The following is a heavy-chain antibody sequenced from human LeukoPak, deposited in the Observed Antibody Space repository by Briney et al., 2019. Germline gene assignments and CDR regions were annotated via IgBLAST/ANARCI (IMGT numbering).Heavy chain of an antibody. V-gene: IGHV1-2*02. CDR2: INPNSGGT. CDR3: ARLGYYDSSGYSPLDY. Sequence: ASVKVSCKASGYTFTGYYMHWVRQAPGQGRKWMGWINPNSGGTNYAQKSQGRVTMTRDTSISTAYMELSRLRSDDTAVYYCARLGYYDSSGYSPLDYWGQGTLVTVSS. D-gene: IGHD3-22*01. J-gene: IGHJ4*02. CDR1: GYTFTGYY.